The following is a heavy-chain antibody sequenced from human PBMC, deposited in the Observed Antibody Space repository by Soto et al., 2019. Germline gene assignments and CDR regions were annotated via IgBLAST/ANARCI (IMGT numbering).Heavy chain of an antibody. J-gene: IGHJ4*02. V-gene: IGHV4-30-2*01. CDR1: GGSISSGGYS. D-gene: IGHD6-13*01. CDR2: IYHSGST. Sequence: SETLSLTCAVSGGSISSGGYSWSWIRQPPGKGLEWIGYIYHSGSTYYNPSLKSRVTISVDRSKNQFSLKLSSVTAADTAVYYCARCGSSWANGFYYWGQGTLVTVSS. CDR3: ARCGSSWANGFYY.